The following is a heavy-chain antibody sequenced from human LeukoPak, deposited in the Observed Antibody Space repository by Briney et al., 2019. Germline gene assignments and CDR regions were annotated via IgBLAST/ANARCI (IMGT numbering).Heavy chain of an antibody. J-gene: IGHJ6*03. D-gene: IGHD4-23*01. CDR3: ARAQDGGSYYYYYMDV. V-gene: IGHV1-46*01. CDR1: GYTFTSYY. Sequence: ASVKVSCKASGYTFTSYYMHWVRQAPGQGLEWMGIINPSGGSTSYAQKFQGRVTMTRDTSTSTVYMELSSLRSEDTAVYYCARAQDGGSYYYYYMDVWGKGTTVTVSS. CDR2: INPSGGST.